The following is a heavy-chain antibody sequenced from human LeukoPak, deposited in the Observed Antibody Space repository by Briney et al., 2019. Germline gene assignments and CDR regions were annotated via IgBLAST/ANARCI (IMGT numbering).Heavy chain of an antibody. CDR3: AKGQEEYSYGYGPFDF. J-gene: IGHJ4*02. Sequence: GRSLRLSCAASGFIFSSYGMHWVRRAPGKGLEWVAVISYDGSDKYYADSVKGRFTISRDNSKNTLYLQMNSLRGEDTAVYYCAKGQEEYSYGYGPFDFWGQGTLVTVSS. CDR2: ISYDGSDK. CDR1: GFIFSSYG. D-gene: IGHD5-18*01. V-gene: IGHV3-30*18.